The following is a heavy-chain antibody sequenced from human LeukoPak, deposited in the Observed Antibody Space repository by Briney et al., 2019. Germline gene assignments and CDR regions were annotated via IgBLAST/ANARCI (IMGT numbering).Heavy chain of an antibody. CDR1: GGTFSSYA. V-gene: IGHV1-69*01. J-gene: IGHJ4*02. Sequence: SVKVSCKASGGTFSSYAISWVRQAPGQGLEWMGGIIPIFGTANYAQKFQGRVTITADESTSTAYMELSSLRSEDTAVYYCARGADFGVVLFFDYWGQGTLVTVSS. CDR3: ARGADFGVVLFFDY. D-gene: IGHD3-3*01. CDR2: IIPIFGTA.